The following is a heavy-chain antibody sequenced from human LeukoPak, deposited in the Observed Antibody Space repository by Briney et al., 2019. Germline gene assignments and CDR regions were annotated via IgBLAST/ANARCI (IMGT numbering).Heavy chain of an antibody. CDR2: IYYSGST. D-gene: IGHD2-2*01. J-gene: IGHJ5*02. CDR1: GGSISSGGYY. Sequence: SETLSLTCTVSGGSISSGGYYWSWIRQHPGKGLEWIGYIYYSGSTYYNPSLTSRVTISVDTSKNQFSLKLSSVTAADTAVYYCARSDGSTLDPWGQGPLVTVSS. CDR3: ARSDGSTLDP. V-gene: IGHV4-31*03.